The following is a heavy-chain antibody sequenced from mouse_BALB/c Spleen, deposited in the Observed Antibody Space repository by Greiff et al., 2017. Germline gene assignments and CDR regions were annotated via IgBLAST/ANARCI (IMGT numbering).Heavy chain of an antibody. D-gene: IGHD1-1*01. CDR2: ISSGGSYT. Sequence: EVQLVESGGGLVKPGGSLKLSCAASGFTFSSYAMSWVRQSPEKRLEWVAEISSGGSYTYYPDTVTGRFTISRDNAKNTLYLEMSSLRSEDTAMYYCARVYGSSFYAMDYWGQGTSVTVSS. CDR1: GFTFSSYA. V-gene: IGHV5-9-4*01. J-gene: IGHJ4*01. CDR3: ARVYGSSFYAMDY.